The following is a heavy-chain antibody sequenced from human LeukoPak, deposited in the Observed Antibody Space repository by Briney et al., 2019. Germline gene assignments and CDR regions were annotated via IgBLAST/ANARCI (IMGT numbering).Heavy chain of an antibody. CDR1: GASIGSFY. D-gene: IGHD3-10*01. CDR3: AIEAVDYGSGSHDY. Sequence: ASETLSLTCTVSGASIGSFYWSWIRQPAGKGLEWIGRVHSSGSTNYIPSIKSRVTMSVDTSKNQFSLKLNTVTAADTAMYYCAIEAVDYGSGSHDYWGQGILVTVSS. V-gene: IGHV4-4*07. J-gene: IGHJ4*02. CDR2: VHSSGST.